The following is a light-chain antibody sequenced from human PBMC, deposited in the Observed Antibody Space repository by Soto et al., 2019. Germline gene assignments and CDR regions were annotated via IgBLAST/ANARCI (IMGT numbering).Light chain of an antibody. J-gene: IGKJ5*01. CDR1: QSVGSSY. CDR2: GAT. Sequence: EIVLTQSPGTLSLSPGESTTLSCRASQSVGSSYLAWYQHKPGQAPRLLIYGATRRATGIPDRFSGSGSGTDFTLTISRLEPEDFAVYFCQQYNYLITSGQWTRLE. V-gene: IGKV3-20*01. CDR3: QQYNYLIT.